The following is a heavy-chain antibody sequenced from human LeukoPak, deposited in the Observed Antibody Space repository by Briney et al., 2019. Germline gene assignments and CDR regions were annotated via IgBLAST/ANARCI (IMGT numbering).Heavy chain of an antibody. CDR3: ARHRDRQLVRVAFDY. D-gene: IGHD6-13*01. Sequence: SETLSLTCTVSGGSISSSSYYWGWIRQPPGKGLEWIVSIYYSGSTYYNPSLKSRVTISVDTSKHQFSLKLSSVTAADTAVYYCARHRDRQLVRVAFDYWGQGTLVTVSS. CDR1: GGSISSSSYY. J-gene: IGHJ4*02. CDR2: IYYSGST. V-gene: IGHV4-39*01.